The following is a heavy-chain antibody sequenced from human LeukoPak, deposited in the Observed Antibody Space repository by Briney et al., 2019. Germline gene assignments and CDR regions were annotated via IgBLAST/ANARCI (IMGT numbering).Heavy chain of an antibody. J-gene: IGHJ1*01. V-gene: IGHV3-64*01. D-gene: IGHD2-2*01. CDR2: ISSNGGST. CDR3: AGSVEVPAAMGFQH. Sequence: GGSLRLSCAASGFTFSSYAMHWVRQAPGKGLEYVSAISSNGGSTYYANSVKGRFTISRDNSKNTLYLQVGSLRAEDMAVYYCAGSVEVPAAMGFQHWGQGTLVTVSS. CDR1: GFTFSSYA.